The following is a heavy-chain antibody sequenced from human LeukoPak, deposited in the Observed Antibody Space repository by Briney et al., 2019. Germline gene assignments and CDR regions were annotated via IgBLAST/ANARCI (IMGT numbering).Heavy chain of an antibody. V-gene: IGHV3-13*01. CDR2: VSVGHHA. D-gene: IGHD5-18*01. CDR3: VREARGYHYTYFGY. J-gene: IGHJ4*02. Sequence: GALRVSCMASVFTLGGHDMHSVRQTTGDGLEWVGVVSVGHHAFSAGSVECPFPVSREDAKNSLYLKMSSLRAGDTAVYYCVREARGYHYTYFGYSGQGSLGTVS. CDR1: VFTLGGHD.